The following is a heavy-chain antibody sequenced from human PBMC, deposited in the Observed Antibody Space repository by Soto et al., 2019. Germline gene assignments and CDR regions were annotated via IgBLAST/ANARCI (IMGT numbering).Heavy chain of an antibody. CDR3: AKDYASTWYWYFDP. CDR1: GFSFSNFA. V-gene: IGHV3-23*01. J-gene: IGHJ5*02. D-gene: IGHD6-13*01. CDR2: ISGSGDKT. Sequence: LRLSCAASGFSFSNFAMSWVRQAPGTGLEWVSSISGSGDKTYYLDSVKGRFTISRDNSKNTLYLHMNSLGAEDTAVYFCAKDYASTWYWYFDPWGRGTLVTVSS.